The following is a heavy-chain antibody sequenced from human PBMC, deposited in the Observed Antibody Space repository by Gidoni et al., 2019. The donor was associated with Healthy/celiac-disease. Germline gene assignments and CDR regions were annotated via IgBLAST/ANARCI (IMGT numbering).Heavy chain of an antibody. CDR3: ARDLPLSNSYSSSWYNY. CDR2: ISAYNGNT. CDR1: GYTFPSYR. V-gene: IGHV1-18*04. J-gene: IGHJ4*02. Sequence: QVPLVQSGAEVKKPGSSVKFSCKASGYTFPSYRISWVRQAPGQGLEWMGWISAYNGNTNYAQKIQGRVTMTTDTSTSTAYMELRSLRSDDTAVYYCARDLPLSNSYSSSWYNYGGQGTLVTVSS. D-gene: IGHD6-13*01.